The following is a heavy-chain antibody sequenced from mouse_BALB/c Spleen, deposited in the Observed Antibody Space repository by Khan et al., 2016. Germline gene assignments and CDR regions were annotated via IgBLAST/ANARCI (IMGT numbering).Heavy chain of an antibody. D-gene: IGHD2-12*01. CDR2: IAYSGST. CDR1: GHSITSDYT. Sequence: QLQESGPGQVTPSQSLSLTCTVTGHSITSDYTWNWIRQFPGNKLEWMGYIAYSGSTNYNPSLKSRISISRDTSKNQFFLQLSSVNTEDTATYSCTERPYYTTGCAYWGQGTLATVAA. CDR3: TERPYYTTGCAY. V-gene: IGHV3-2*02. J-gene: IGHJ3*01.